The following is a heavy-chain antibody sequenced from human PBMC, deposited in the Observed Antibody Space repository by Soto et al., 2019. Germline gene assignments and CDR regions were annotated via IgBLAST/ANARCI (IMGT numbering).Heavy chain of an antibody. CDR3: AHNTIRYSPRWFDP. Sequence: QITLKESGPTLVKPTQTLTLTCTFSGFSLSTSGVGVGWIRQPPGKALEWLALIYWDDDKRYSPSLKSRLTITKDTSKNQVVLTTTNMDPVDTATYYCAHNTIRYSPRWFDPWGQGTLVTVSS. V-gene: IGHV2-5*02. CDR1: GFSLSTSGVG. D-gene: IGHD2-15*01. CDR2: IYWDDDK. J-gene: IGHJ5*02.